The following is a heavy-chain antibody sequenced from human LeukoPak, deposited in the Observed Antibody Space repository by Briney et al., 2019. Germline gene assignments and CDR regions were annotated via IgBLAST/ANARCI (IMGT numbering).Heavy chain of an antibody. Sequence: KPSETLSLTCAVSGYSISSGYYWGWIRQPPGKGLEWIGSICHSGSTYYNPSLKSRVTISVDTSKNQFSLKLSSVTAADTAVYYCARNVGGYCGSSSCYSFDVWGQGTMVTVSS. CDR1: GYSISSGYY. D-gene: IGHD2-2*02. CDR2: ICHSGST. J-gene: IGHJ3*01. CDR3: ARNVGGYCGSSSCYSFDV. V-gene: IGHV4-38-2*01.